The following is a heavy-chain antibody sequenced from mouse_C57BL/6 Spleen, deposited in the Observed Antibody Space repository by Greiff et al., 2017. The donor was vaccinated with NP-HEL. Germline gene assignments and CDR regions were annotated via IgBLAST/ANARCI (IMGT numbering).Heavy chain of an antibody. CDR3: ARSGGYYLDY. J-gene: IGHJ2*01. V-gene: IGHV1-59*01. CDR1: GYTFTSYW. Sequence: QVQLQQPGAELVRPGTSVKLSCKASGYTFTSYWMHWVKQRPGQGLEWIGVIDPSDSYTNYNQKFKGKATLTVDTSSSTAYMQLSSLTSEDSAVYYCARSGGYYLDYWGQGTTLTVSS. D-gene: IGHD1-1*02. CDR2: IDPSDSYT.